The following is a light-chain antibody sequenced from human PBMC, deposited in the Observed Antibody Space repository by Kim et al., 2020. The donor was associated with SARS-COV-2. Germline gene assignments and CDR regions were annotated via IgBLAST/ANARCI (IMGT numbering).Light chain of an antibody. CDR3: NSRDSNENVF. V-gene: IGLV3-19*01. J-gene: IGLJ2*01. Sequence: VALGQTVRITCQGDSLRSYYSTWYQQEPGQAPILVIYGKNNRPSGIPDRFSGSSSGNTASLTITGTQAGDEADYYCNSRDSNENVFFGGGTQLTVL. CDR2: GKN. CDR1: SLRSYY.